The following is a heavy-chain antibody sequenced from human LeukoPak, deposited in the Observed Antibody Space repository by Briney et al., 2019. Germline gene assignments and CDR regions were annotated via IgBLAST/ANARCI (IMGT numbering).Heavy chain of an antibody. V-gene: IGHV4-39*07. CDR2: IYYSGST. CDR1: GGSISSSSYY. Sequence: SETLSLTCTVSGGSISSSSYYWGWIRQPPGKGLEWIGSIYYSGSTNYNPSLKSRVTISVDKSKNQFSLKLSSVTAADTAVYYCARDCYYFSLRGYYMDVWGKGTTVTVSS. J-gene: IGHJ6*03. CDR3: ARDCYYFSLRGYYMDV. D-gene: IGHD3-3*01.